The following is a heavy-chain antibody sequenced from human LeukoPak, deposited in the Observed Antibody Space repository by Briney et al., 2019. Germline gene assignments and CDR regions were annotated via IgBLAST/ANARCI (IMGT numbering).Heavy chain of an antibody. D-gene: IGHD3-16*01. Sequence: GGSLRLPCAASGFTFSSYGMHWVRQAPGKGLEWVAFIRYDGSNKYYADSVKGRFTISRDNSKNTLYLQMNSLRAEDTAVYYCAKDEGDGRGGSCFDYWGQGTLVTVSS. CDR2: IRYDGSNK. J-gene: IGHJ4*02. CDR3: AKDEGDGRGGSCFDY. CDR1: GFTFSSYG. V-gene: IGHV3-30*02.